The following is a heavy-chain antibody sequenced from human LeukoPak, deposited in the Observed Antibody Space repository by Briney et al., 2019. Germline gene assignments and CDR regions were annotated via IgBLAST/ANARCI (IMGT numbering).Heavy chain of an antibody. CDR1: GFTFSSYA. Sequence: PGESLRLSCAASGFTFSSYAMSWVRQAPGKGLEWVSAISGSGGSTYYADSVKGRFTISRDNSNNTLYLQMHSLRAEDTAVYYCARSIAARLGYFDYWGQGTLVTVSS. CDR2: ISGSGGST. V-gene: IGHV3-23*01. CDR3: ARSIAARLGYFDY. D-gene: IGHD6-6*01. J-gene: IGHJ4*02.